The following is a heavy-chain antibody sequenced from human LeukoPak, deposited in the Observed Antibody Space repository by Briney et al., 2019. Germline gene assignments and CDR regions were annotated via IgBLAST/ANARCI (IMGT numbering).Heavy chain of an antibody. Sequence: PGRSLRHSCAASGYTFSSYGMHWVRQAPGKGLEWVAVIWYDGSNKYYADSVKGRFTISRDNSKNTLYLQMNSLRAEDTAVYYCARMAAAGTFWFDPWAQRPVLTVSS. CDR2: IWYDGSNK. CDR3: ARMAAAGTFWFDP. J-gene: IGHJ5*02. V-gene: IGHV3-33*01. D-gene: IGHD6-13*01. CDR1: GYTFSSYG.